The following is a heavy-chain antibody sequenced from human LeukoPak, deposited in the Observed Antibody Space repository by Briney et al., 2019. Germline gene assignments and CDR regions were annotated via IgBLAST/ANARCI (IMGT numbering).Heavy chain of an antibody. CDR1: GFTFSSYA. CDR3: ARDPFYSNPHFDY. J-gene: IGHJ4*02. V-gene: IGHV3-30-3*01. Sequence: GRSLRLSCAASGFTFSSYAMHWVRQAPGKGLEWVAVISYDGSNKYYADSVKGRFTISRDNSKNTPYLQMNSLRAEDTAVYYCARDPFYSNPHFDYWGQGTLVTVSS. CDR2: ISYDGSNK. D-gene: IGHD4-11*01.